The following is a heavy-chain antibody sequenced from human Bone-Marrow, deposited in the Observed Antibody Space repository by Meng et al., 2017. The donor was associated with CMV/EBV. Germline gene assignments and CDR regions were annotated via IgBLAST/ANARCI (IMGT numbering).Heavy chain of an antibody. D-gene: IGHD6-13*01. CDR2: INTITGDP. CDR1: GYTFTSYA. Sequence: QVQLVESGSVLKHPGASVKVSCRPSGYTFTSYAMNWVRQAPGQGLEWMGWINTITGDPTYAQGFTGRFVFSLDTSVSTAYLQISSLKTDDTAAYYCARGSLEADEDPGWGQGTLVTVSS. V-gene: IGHV7-4-1*02. J-gene: IGHJ4*02. CDR3: ARGSLEADEDPG.